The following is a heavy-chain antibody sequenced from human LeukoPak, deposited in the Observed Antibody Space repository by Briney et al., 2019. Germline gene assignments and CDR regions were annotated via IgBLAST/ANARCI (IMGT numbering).Heavy chain of an antibody. CDR1: GGTFSGYA. V-gene: IGHV1-69*06. J-gene: IGHJ4*02. CDR2: IIPIFGTA. D-gene: IGHD2-15*01. CDR3: AITDKGSYSY. Sequence: ASVKVSCKASGGTFSGYAISWMRQAPGQGLEWMGGIIPIFGTANYAQKFQGRVTITADKSTSTAYMELSSLRSEDTAVYYCAITDKGSYSYWGQGTLVTVSS.